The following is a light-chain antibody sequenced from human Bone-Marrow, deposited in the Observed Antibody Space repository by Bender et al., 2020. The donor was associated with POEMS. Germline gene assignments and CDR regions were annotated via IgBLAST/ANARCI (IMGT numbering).Light chain of an antibody. J-gene: IGLJ3*02. V-gene: IGLV3-25*03. CDR2: KDT. CDR1: SLPQQF. Sequence: SYELTQPPSVSVSPGQTARITCSGESLPQQFACWYQQKPGQAPVLLIYKDTERPSGIPARFSASSSGTTVTLTINGVQAEDEADYYCQSADSSGTYRVFGGGTKLTVL. CDR3: QSADSSGTYRV.